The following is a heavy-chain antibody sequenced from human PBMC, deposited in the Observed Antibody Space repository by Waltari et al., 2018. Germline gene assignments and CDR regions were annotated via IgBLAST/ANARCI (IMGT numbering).Heavy chain of an antibody. J-gene: IGHJ4*02. CDR3: ARVMYYDAWSGFPDY. D-gene: IGHD3-3*01. CDR2: IWYDGSNK. V-gene: IGHV3-33*01. CDR1: GFRFSSYT. Sequence: QVQLVESGGGVVQPGRSLRLSCAATGFRFSSYTLHWVRQAPGKGLEWVAVIWYDGSNKYYADSVEGRFTISRDNSKNTLYLHMNSLRAEDTAVYYCARVMYYDAWSGFPDYWGQGTLVTVSS.